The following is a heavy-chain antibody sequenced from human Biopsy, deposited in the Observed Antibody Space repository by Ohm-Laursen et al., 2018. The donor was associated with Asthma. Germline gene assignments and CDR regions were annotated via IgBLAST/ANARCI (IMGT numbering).Heavy chain of an antibody. Sequence: SVKVSCKSLGGTFNTYVIGWVRQAPGQGLEWMGGINSVFGTTTYPQKFQDRATITADDSTSTVYMELSSLRSEDTAVYYCARKAGSCISRTCYSLDFWGQGTLVTVSP. J-gene: IGHJ4*02. D-gene: IGHD2-2*01. CDR3: ARKAGSCISRTCYSLDF. CDR2: INSVFGTT. CDR1: GGTFNTYV. V-gene: IGHV1-69*13.